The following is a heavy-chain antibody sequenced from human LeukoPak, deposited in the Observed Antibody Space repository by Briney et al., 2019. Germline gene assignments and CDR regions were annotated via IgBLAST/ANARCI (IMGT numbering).Heavy chain of an antibody. J-gene: IGHJ4*02. CDR1: GGSISSGGHS. CDR2: IYHSGST. D-gene: IGHD4-17*01. CDR3: AREKGNGDSSFDY. V-gene: IGHV4-30-2*01. Sequence: SETLSLTCAVSGGSISSGGHSWSWIRQPPGKGLEWIGYIYHSGSTYYNPSLKSRVTISVDRSKNQFSLKLSSVTAADTAVYYCAREKGNGDSSFDYWGQGALVTVSS.